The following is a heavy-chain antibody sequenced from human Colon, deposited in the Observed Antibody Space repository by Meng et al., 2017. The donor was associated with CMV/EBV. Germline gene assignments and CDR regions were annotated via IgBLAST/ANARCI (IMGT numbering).Heavy chain of an antibody. V-gene: IGHV3-48*03. CDR1: GFSFNYYD. CDR3: ARLGEYSLKD. Sequence: GGSLRLSCVASGFSFNYYDMNWVRQAPGKGLEWISHITTSGANRYYADSVKGRFTISRDNAKTSLYLQMDSLTVEDTALYYCARLGEYSLKDWGQGTLVTVSS. D-gene: IGHD3-16*01. J-gene: IGHJ4*02. CDR2: ITTSGANR.